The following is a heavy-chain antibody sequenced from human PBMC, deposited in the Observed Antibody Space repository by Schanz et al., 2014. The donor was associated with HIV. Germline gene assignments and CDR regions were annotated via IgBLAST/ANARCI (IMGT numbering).Heavy chain of an antibody. CDR3: ARLDTSMTAADS. V-gene: IGHV4-34*01. CDR2: VNHSGDT. J-gene: IGHJ4*02. CDR1: GGSLSGYY. D-gene: IGHD5-18*01. Sequence: QVQLQQWGAGLLKPSETLSLTCAVYGGSLSGYYWIWLRQSPGKGLEWIAEVNHSGDTNYNPSLKSRVTISVDTSKNQFSLRLNSVTAADTAVYYCARLDTSMTAADSWGQGTPVTVSS.